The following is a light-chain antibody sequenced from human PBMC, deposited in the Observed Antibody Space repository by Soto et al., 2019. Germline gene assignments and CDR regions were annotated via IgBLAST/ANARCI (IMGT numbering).Light chain of an antibody. J-gene: IGKJ4*01. CDR3: MQRIEFPLT. V-gene: IGKV2-40*01. CDR2: TVS. CDR1: QSLLDSDDGNTY. Sequence: DIVMTQTPLSLPVTPGEPASISCRSSQSLLDSDDGNTYLDWYLQKPGQSPQLLIYTVSYRASGVPDRFSGSRSGTDFTLKISRVEAEDVGVYYCMQRIEFPLTFGGGTKVDIK.